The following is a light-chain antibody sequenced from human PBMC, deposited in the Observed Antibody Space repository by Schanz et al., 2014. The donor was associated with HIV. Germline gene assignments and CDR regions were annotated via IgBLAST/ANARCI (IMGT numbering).Light chain of an antibody. CDR3: QSYDSSLSGLWV. J-gene: IGLJ3*02. Sequence: QSALTQPASVSESPGQSITISCTGTNSDIGGYNYVSWYQQHPGKAPKLMIYEVSKRPSGVPDRFSGSKSGTSASLAITGLQAEDEADYYCQSYDSSLSGLWVFGGGTKLTVL. V-gene: IGLV2-14*01. CDR2: EVS. CDR1: NSDIGGYNY.